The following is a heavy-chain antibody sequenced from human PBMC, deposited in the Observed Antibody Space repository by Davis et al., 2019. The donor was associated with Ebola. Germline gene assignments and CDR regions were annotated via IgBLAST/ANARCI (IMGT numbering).Heavy chain of an antibody. CDR1: GFTVRSKY. Sequence: GESPMIPCAASGFTVRSKYMSRVRQAPGKGPEWVSVIYSGDSTFYADSVKGRFIISRDDSKNTLYLQMNSLRAEDTAVYYCAREGSGDGYNLTPFDYWGQGTLVTVSS. CDR2: IYSGDST. J-gene: IGHJ4*02. D-gene: IGHD5-24*01. V-gene: IGHV3-53*01. CDR3: AREGSGDGYNLTPFDY.